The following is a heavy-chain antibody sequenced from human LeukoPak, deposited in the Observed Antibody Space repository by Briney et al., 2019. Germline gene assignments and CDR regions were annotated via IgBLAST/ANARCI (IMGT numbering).Heavy chain of an antibody. CDR2: INSGGTT. Sequence: GALRLSCVASGFNVSSTYMNWVRQAPGKGLEWVSLINSGGTTYYPDSVKGRFTIARDNSKNTLFLQMNSLRAEDSGVYYCARPYSSDWYGWFDPWGQGTLVTVSS. CDR3: ARPYSSDWYGWFDP. J-gene: IGHJ5*02. CDR1: GFNVSSTY. V-gene: IGHV3-66*01. D-gene: IGHD6-13*01.